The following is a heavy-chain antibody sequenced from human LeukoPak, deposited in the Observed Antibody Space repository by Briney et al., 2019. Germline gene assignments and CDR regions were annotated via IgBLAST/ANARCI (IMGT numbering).Heavy chain of an antibody. J-gene: IGHJ4*02. CDR3: AKEGDYDILTGYLRGIDY. Sequence: LTGGSLRLSCAASGFTFSSYAMSLVRQAPGKGLEWVSDISGSGGSTYYADSVKGRFTISRDNSKNTLDLQMNSLRADDTAVYYCAKEGDYDILTGYLRGIDYWGQGTLGTGSS. D-gene: IGHD3-9*01. CDR2: ISGSGGST. CDR1: GFTFSSYA. V-gene: IGHV3-23*01.